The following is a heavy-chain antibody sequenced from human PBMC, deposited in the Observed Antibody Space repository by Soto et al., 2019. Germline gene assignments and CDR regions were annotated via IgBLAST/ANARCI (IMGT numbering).Heavy chain of an antibody. CDR3: AKDFYPRDGRDY. J-gene: IGHJ4*02. Sequence: GGSLRLSCAASGFTFSSYGMHWVRQAPGKGLEWVAVISYDGSNKYYADSVKGRFTISGDNSKNTLYLQMNSLRAEDTAVYYCAKDFYPRDGRDYWGQGTLVTVSS. V-gene: IGHV3-30*18. CDR2: ISYDGSNK. CDR1: GFTFSSYG.